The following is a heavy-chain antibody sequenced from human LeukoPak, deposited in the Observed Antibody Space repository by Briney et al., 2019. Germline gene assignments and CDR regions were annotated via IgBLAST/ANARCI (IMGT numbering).Heavy chain of an antibody. D-gene: IGHD6-19*01. V-gene: IGHV3-30*02. CDR1: GFTFSSYG. J-gene: IGHJ4*02. CDR2: IWYGGSNK. CDR3: AKDFSTGYSSGWYAIDY. Sequence: GGSLRLSCAASGFTFSSYGMHWVRQAPGKGLEWVAVIWYGGSNKYYADSVKGRFTISRDNSKNTLYLQMNSLRAEDTAVYYCAKDFSTGYSSGWYAIDYWGQGTLVTVSS.